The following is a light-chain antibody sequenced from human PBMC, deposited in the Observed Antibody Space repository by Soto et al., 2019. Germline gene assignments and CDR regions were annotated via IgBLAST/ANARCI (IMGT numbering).Light chain of an antibody. V-gene: IGKV3-15*01. CDR1: QRVSPN. CDR2: GAS. J-gene: IGKJ5*01. CDR3: QQYYTWPS. Sequence: EILMTQSPATLSFSPGERAILSCRASQRVSPNVAWYQQRPGQAPRLLIYGASTRATGIPGRFSGSGSGTEFTLTISSLESEDFAVYYCQQYYTWPSFGQGTRLE.